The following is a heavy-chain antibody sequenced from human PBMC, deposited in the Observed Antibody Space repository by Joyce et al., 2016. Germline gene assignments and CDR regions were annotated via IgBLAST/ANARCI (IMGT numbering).Heavy chain of an antibody. Sequence: QITLKESGPTLVKPTQTLTLTCAFSGFSLSTRGVGVGWIRQPPGKALEWLALIYWDDDKRYSPSLKSGLTIAKDTSRKQVVLTMTNMDPVDTATYYCAHRPNSGYDPSAFDFWGQGTLVTVSS. V-gene: IGHV2-5*02. CDR1: GFSLSTRGVG. CDR2: IYWDDDK. CDR3: AHRPNSGYDPSAFDF. D-gene: IGHD5-12*01. J-gene: IGHJ4*02.